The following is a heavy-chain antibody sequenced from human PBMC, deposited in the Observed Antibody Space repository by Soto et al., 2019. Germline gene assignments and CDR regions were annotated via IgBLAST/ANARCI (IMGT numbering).Heavy chain of an antibody. D-gene: IGHD4-17*01. CDR3: ASDYGGTPYYYGMDV. J-gene: IGHJ6*02. CDR2: INPSGGST. Sequence: ASVKVSCKASGYTFTSYYMHWVRQAPGQGLEWMGIINPSGGSTSYAQKFQGRVTMTRDTSTSTVYMELSSLRSEDTAVYYCASDYGGTPYYYGMDVWGQGTTVTVSS. CDR1: GYTFTSYY. V-gene: IGHV1-46*01.